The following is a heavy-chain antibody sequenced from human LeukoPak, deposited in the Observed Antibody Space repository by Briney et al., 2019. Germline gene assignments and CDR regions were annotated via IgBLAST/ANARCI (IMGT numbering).Heavy chain of an antibody. CDR3: ARSLTAAAGDY. Sequence: ASVKVSCKASGYTFTGYYMHWVRQAPGQGLEWMGWINPNSGDTNYAQKFQGRVTMTRDTSISTAYMELSRLRSDDTAVYYCARSLTAAAGDYWGQGTLVTVSS. J-gene: IGHJ4*02. V-gene: IGHV1-2*02. CDR1: GYTFTGYY. D-gene: IGHD6-25*01. CDR2: INPNSGDT.